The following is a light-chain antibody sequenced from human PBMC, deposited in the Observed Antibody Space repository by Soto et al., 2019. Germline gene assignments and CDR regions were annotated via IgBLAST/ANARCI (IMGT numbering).Light chain of an antibody. CDR3: SSYTSSSTLAV. CDR1: SSDVGGYNY. V-gene: IGLV2-14*01. Sequence: QSALTQPASVSRSPGQSITISCTGTSSDVGGYNYVSWYQQHPGKAPKLMIYEVSNRPSGVSNRFSGSKSGNTASLTISGLQAEDEADYYCSSYTSSSTLAVFGGGTKLTVL. J-gene: IGLJ3*02. CDR2: EVS.